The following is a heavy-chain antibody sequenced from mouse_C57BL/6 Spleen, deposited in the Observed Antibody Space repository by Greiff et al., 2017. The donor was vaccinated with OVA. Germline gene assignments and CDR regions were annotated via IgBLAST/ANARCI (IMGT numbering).Heavy chain of an antibody. CDR1: GFTFSDYY. V-gene: IGHV5-16*01. Sequence: EVMLVESEGGLVQPGSSMKLSCTASGFTFSDYYMAWVRQVPEKGLEWVANINYDGSSTYYLDSLKSRFIISRDNAKNILYLQMSSLKSEDTATYYCARDGGSSSGYFDYWGQGTTLTVSS. CDR3: ARDGGSSSGYFDY. CDR2: INYDGSST. D-gene: IGHD1-1*01. J-gene: IGHJ2*01.